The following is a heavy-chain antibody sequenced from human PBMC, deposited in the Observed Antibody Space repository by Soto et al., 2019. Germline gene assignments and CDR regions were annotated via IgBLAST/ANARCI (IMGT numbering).Heavy chain of an antibody. CDR1: GGSFSGYY. V-gene: IGHV4-34*01. D-gene: IGHD2-15*01. Sequence: QVQLQQWGAGLLKPSETLSLTCAVYGGSFSGYYWSWIRQPPGKGLEWIGEINHSGSTNYNPSLKSRVTISVDTSKNQFSLKLSSVTAADTAVYYCVKTPVAATRNWFDPWGQGTLVTVSS. CDR2: INHSGST. J-gene: IGHJ5*02. CDR3: VKTPVAATRNWFDP.